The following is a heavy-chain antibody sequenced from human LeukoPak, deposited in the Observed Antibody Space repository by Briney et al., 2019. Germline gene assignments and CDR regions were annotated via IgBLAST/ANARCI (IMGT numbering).Heavy chain of an antibody. CDR3: ARPMVRGPAEPDY. J-gene: IGHJ4*02. CDR2: INPNSGGT. CDR1: GYTFTGYY. V-gene: IGHV1-2*02. Sequence: ASVKVSCKASGYTFTGYYMHWVRQAPGQGLEWMGWINPNSGGTNYAQKFQGRVTMTRDMSISTAYMELSRLRSDDTAVYYCARPMVRGPAEPDYWGQGTLVTVSS. D-gene: IGHD3-10*01.